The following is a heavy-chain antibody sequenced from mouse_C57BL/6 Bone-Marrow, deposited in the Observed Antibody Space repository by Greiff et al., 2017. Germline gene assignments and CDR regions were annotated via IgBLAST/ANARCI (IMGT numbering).Heavy chain of an antibody. V-gene: IGHV5-17*01. CDR3: ARTGFAY. Sequence: EEKLVESGGGLVKPGGSLKLSCAASGFTFSDYGMHWVRQAPEKGLEWVAYISSGSSTIYYADTVKGRFTISRDKAKNTLFLQMTSLRSEDTAMYYCARTGFAYWGQGTLVTVSA. CDR2: ISSGSSTI. CDR1: GFTFSDYG. J-gene: IGHJ3*01.